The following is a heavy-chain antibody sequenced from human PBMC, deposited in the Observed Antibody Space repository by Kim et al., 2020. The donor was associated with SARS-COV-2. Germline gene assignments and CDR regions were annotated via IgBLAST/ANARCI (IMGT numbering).Heavy chain of an antibody. J-gene: IGHJ4*02. CDR3: ARDQLSGYYDC. Sequence: YYADSLQGRFTITRDNSKNTLYLQMNSLRAEDTAVYYCARDQLSGYYDCWGQGTLVTVSS. V-gene: IGHV3-33*01. D-gene: IGHD3-22*01.